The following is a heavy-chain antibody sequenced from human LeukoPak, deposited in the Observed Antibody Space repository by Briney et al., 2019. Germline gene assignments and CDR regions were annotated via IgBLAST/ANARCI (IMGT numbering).Heavy chain of an antibody. D-gene: IGHD3-3*01. V-gene: IGHV3-30*02. CDR2: IRYDGSNK. Sequence: PGGSLRLSCAASGFTFSSYGMHWVRQAPGKGLEWVAFIRYDGSNKYYADSVKGRFTISRDNSKNTLYLQMNSLRAEDTAVYYCAKDNDFWSGVDAFGIWGQGTMVTVSS. CDR1: GFTFSSYG. CDR3: AKDNDFWSGVDAFGI. J-gene: IGHJ3*02.